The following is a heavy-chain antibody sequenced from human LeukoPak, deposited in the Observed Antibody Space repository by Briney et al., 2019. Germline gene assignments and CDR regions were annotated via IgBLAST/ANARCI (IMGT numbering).Heavy chain of an antibody. J-gene: IGHJ4*02. CDR2: ISASGSNT. V-gene: IGHV3-23*01. CDR1: GFTFSSLD. D-gene: IGHD6-19*01. CDR3: AKDSVRSGGWFYFDN. Sequence: GGSLRLSCAASGFTFSSLDMAWVRQAPGKGLEWVPGISASGSNTFYADSVKSRFTISRDNSKNTLYLQMSSLRVEDTAIYYCAKDSVRSGGWFYFDNWGQGTLVSVSS.